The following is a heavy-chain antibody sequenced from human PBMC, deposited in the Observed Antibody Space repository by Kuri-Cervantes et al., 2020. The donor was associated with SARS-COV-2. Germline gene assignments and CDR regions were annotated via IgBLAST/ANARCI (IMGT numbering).Heavy chain of an antibody. Sequence: ESLKISCTVSGGSISSHYWSWIRQPPGKGLEWIGYIYYSGSTNYNPSLKSRVTISVDTSKNQFSLKLSSVTAADTAVYYCARLPWSIAAAVGAFDIWGQGTMVTVSS. J-gene: IGHJ3*02. CDR2: IYYSGST. D-gene: IGHD6-13*01. CDR1: GGSISSHY. V-gene: IGHV4-59*08. CDR3: ARLPWSIAAAVGAFDI.